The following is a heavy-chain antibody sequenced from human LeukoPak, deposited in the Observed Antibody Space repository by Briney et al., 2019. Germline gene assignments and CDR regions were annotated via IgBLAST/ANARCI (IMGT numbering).Heavy chain of an antibody. J-gene: IGHJ4*02. CDR3: ARAKDYSGYYGAY. CDR1: GFTFSNAW. Sequence: PGGSLRLSCAASGFTFSNAWMSWVRQAPGKGLEWVGRIKSKTDGGTTDYAAPVKGRFTISRDDSKNTLYLQMNSLQTEDTAVYYCARAKDYSGYYGAYWGLGTLVTVSS. V-gene: IGHV3-15*01. CDR2: IKSKTDGGTT. D-gene: IGHD4-11*01.